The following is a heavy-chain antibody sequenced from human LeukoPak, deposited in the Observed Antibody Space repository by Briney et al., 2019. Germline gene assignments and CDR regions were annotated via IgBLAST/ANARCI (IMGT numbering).Heavy chain of an antibody. V-gene: IGHV5-10-1*01. J-gene: IGHJ6*04. Sequence: GESLKISCKGSGYSFTSYWISWVRQMPGKGLEWMGRIDPSDSYTNYSPSFQGHVTISADKSISTAYLQWSSLKASDTAMYYCARQVFGGFGEFLYYYYGMDVWGKGTTVTVSS. CDR3: ARQVFGGFGEFLYYYYGMDV. D-gene: IGHD3-10*01. CDR2: IDPSDSYT. CDR1: GYSFTSYW.